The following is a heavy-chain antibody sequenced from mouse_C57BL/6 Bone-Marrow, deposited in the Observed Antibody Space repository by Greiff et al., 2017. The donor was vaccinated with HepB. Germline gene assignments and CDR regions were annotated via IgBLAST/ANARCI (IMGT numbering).Heavy chain of an antibody. V-gene: IGHV2-9-1*01. CDR3: ARIYGSSYYAMGY. CDR2: IWTGGGT. Sequence: VQLQQSGPGLVAPSQSLSITCTVSGFSLTSYAISWVRQPPGKGLEWLGVIWTGGGTNYNSALKSRLSISKDNSKSQVFLKMNSLQTDDTARYYCARIYGSSYYAMGYWGQGTSVTVSS. J-gene: IGHJ4*01. D-gene: IGHD1-1*01. CDR1: GFSLTSYA.